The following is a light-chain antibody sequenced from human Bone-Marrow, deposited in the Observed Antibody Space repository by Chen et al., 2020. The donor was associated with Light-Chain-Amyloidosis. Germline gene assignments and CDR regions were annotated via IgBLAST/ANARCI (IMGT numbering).Light chain of an antibody. V-gene: IGLV3-21*02. CDR2: DDS. J-gene: IGLJ3*02. CDR1: NIGSTS. CDR3: QVWDRSSDRPV. Sequence: SYVLTHPSSVSVAPGQTATIACGGNNIGSTSVHWYQQTPGQAPLLVVYDDSDRPSGIPERLSGSNAGNTATLTISRVEAGDGADYYCQVWDRSSDRPVFGGGTKLTVL.